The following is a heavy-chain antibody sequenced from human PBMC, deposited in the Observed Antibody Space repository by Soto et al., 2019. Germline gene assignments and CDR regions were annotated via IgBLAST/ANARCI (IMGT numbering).Heavy chain of an antibody. CDR1: GFTFSSYA. V-gene: IGHV3-23*01. Sequence: GGSLRLSCAASGFTFSSYAMSWVRQAPGKGLEWVSAISGSGGSTYYADSVKGRFTISRDNSKNTLYLQMNSLRAEDTAVYYCAKVYSNYDYYYHGMDVWGQGTTVTVSS. D-gene: IGHD4-4*01. J-gene: IGHJ6*02. CDR2: ISGSGGST. CDR3: AKVYSNYDYYYHGMDV.